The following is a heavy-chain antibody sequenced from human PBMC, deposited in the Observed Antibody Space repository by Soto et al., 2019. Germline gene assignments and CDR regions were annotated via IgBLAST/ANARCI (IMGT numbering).Heavy chain of an antibody. Sequence: GGSLRLSCAASGFCFSIYDMHWFRQPTGKGLEWVSAIGTSGDTYYADSVKGRFTISREDAKNSLYLQMNSLRAEDTAVYYCARDAKSGYSNGGGGYDYWGQGTLVTVSS. CDR2: IGTSGDT. D-gene: IGHD4-4*01. CDR1: GFCFSIYD. J-gene: IGHJ4*02. CDR3: ARDAKSGYSNGGGGYDY. V-gene: IGHV3-13*01.